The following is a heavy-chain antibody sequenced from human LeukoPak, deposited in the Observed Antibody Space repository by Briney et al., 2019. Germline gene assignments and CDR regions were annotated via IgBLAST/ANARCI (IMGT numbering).Heavy chain of an antibody. CDR1: GYSFTSYW. CDR2: IYPGDSDT. CDR3: ASAYYYDSSGYEYYFDY. Sequence: GESLKISCKGSGYSFTSYWIGWVRQMPGKGLEWMGIIYPGDSDTRYSPSFQGQVTISADKSISTAYLQWSSLKASDTAMYYCASAYYYDSSGYEYYFDYWGQGTLVTVSS. J-gene: IGHJ4*02. V-gene: IGHV5-51*01. D-gene: IGHD3-22*01.